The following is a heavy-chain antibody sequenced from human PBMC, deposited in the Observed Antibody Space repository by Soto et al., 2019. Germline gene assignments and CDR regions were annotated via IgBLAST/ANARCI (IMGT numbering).Heavy chain of an antibody. CDR1: GFTFSSYW. V-gene: IGHV3-7*01. J-gene: IGHJ5*02. Sequence: GGSLRLSCAASGFTFSSYWMSWVHQAPGKGLEWVANIKQDGSEKYYVDSVKGRFTISRDNAKNSLYLQMNSLRADDTAVYYWARSVKDYNDYAWGQGTLVTVSS. CDR3: ARSVKDYNDYA. D-gene: IGHD4-17*01. CDR2: IKQDGSEK.